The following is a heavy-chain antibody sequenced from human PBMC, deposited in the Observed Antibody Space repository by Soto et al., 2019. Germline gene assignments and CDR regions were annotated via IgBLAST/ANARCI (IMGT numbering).Heavy chain of an antibody. CDR3: AKVTKRAAAGRYEYYKYGMDV. V-gene: IGHV3-23*01. Sequence: GGSLRLSCAASRFAFSTYAMTWVRQAPGKGLEWVSVISGIGGSSYYAASVKGRFTISRDNSKNTLFLQMNGLRAEDTAVYYCAKVTKRAAAGRYEYYKYGMDVWGQGTTVTVSS. D-gene: IGHD6-13*01. J-gene: IGHJ6*02. CDR1: RFAFSTYA. CDR2: ISGIGGSS.